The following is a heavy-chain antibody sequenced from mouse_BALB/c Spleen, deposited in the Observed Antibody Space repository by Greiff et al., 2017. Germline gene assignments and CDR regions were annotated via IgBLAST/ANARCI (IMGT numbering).Heavy chain of an antibody. CDR1: GFTFSSYG. D-gene: IGHD1-1*01. CDR3: ARGGLLLLLRYFDV. J-gene: IGHJ1*01. CDR2: INSNGGST. Sequence: VQLQQSGGGLVQPGGSLKLSCAASGFTFSSYGMSWVRQTPDKRLELVATINSNGGSTYYPDSVKGRFTISRDNAKNTLYLQMSSLKSEDTAMYYCARGGLLLLLRYFDVWGAGTTVTVSS. V-gene: IGHV5-6-3*01.